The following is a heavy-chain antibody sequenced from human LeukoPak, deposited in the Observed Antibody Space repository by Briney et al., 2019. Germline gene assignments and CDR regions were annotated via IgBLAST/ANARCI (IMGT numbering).Heavy chain of an antibody. V-gene: IGHV3-30*04. CDR1: GFTFGDYT. CDR2: ISYDGSNK. D-gene: IGHD6-13*01. Sequence: GGSLRLSCTTSGFTFGDYTMSWVRQAPGKGLEWVAVISYDGSNKYYADSVKGRFTISRDNSKNTLYLQMNSLRAEDTAVYYCAKDGHSGGGSYYFDYWGQGTLVTVSS. CDR3: AKDGHSGGGSYYFDY. J-gene: IGHJ4*02.